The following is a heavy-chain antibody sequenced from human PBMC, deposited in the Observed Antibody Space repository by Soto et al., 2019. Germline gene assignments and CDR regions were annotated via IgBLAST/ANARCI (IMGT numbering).Heavy chain of an antibody. CDR3: VRGVLS. Sequence: SDTLSLTFTVSCGSISSYYWSWIRQPPGKGLEWIGYIYFSGGTNYNPSLKSRVSISVDTSKNQFSLKLSSVTAADTAVYFCVRGVLSWGQGTLVTVSS. D-gene: IGHD3-10*01. CDR1: CGSISSYY. J-gene: IGHJ1*01. V-gene: IGHV4-59*12. CDR2: IYFSGGT.